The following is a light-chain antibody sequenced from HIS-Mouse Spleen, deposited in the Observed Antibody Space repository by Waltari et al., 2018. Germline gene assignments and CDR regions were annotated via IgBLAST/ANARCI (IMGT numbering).Light chain of an antibody. CDR2: GKN. Sequence: SSELTQDPAVSVALGQTVRITCQGDSLRSYYASWYQQKPGQAPVLVIYGKNNRPSGVPDRFSVSSSGNTASLTSTGAQAEDEADYYCNSRDSSGNHVVFGGGTKLTVL. CDR1: SLRSYY. J-gene: IGLJ2*01. V-gene: IGLV3-19*01. CDR3: NSRDSSGNHVV.